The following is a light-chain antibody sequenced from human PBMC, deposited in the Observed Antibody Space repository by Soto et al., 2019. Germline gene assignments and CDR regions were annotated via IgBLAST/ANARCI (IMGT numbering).Light chain of an antibody. J-gene: IGLJ2*01. CDR3: SSYTSSSTLI. V-gene: IGLV2-14*01. CDR2: DVS. CDR1: SSDIGGYNY. Sequence: QSVLAQPASVSGSPGQSITISCTGTSSDIGGYNYVSWYQQHPDKAPNLIIYDVSDRPSGVSNRISGSKSGNTASLTISGLQAEDEADYYCSSYTSSSTLIFGGGT.